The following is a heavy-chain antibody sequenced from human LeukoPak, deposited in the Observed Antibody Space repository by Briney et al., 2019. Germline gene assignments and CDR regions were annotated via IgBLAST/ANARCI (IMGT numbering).Heavy chain of an antibody. D-gene: IGHD5-18*01. CDR2: ISGSGGST. Sequence: PGGSLRLSYAASGFTFSSYAMSWVRQAPGKGLEWVSAISGSGGSTYYADSVKGRFTISRDNSKNTLYLQMNSLRAEDTAVYYCAREIGYSYGHGFDYWGQGTLVTASS. J-gene: IGHJ4*02. CDR3: AREIGYSYGHGFDY. V-gene: IGHV3-23*01. CDR1: GFTFSSYA.